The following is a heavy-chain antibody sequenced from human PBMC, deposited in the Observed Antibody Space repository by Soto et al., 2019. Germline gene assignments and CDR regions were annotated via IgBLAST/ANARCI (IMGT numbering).Heavy chain of an antibody. CDR1: GSTFSNYG. Sequence: QVQLVESGGGVVQPGTSLRLSCAASGSTFSNYGMHWVRQAPGKGLEWVAVVWYDGTTKFYPDSVKGRFTISRDNSNNTLHLQMNSLRVEDTAVYSWATVDIFYGSVFWGQGTLVTVSS. CDR3: ATVDIFYGSVF. CDR2: VWYDGTTK. D-gene: IGHD3-10*01. J-gene: IGHJ4*02. V-gene: IGHV3-33*01.